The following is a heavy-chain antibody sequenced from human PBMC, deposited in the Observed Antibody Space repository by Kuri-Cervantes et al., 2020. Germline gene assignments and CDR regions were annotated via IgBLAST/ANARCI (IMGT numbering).Heavy chain of an antibody. D-gene: IGHD6-19*01. CDR3: ASRGDRSSGWYL. Sequence: ASVKVSCKASGYTFTSYYMHWVRQAPGQGLEWMGIINPSGGSTSYAQKFQGRVTMTRDTSISTAYMELSRLRSDDTAVYYCASRGDRSSGWYLWGQGTLVTVSS. V-gene: IGHV1-46*01. J-gene: IGHJ4*02. CDR1: GYTFTSYY. CDR2: INPSGGST.